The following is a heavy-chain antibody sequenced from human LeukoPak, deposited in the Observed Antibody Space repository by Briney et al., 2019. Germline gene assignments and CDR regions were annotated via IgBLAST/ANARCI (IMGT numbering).Heavy chain of an antibody. Sequence: GRSPRLSRAASGFTLEDYAMQWVRQAPGKGLEGVSGISWNRGSIVYADSVKGRLTISRDNAKNSLYLQMNSLRAEDTALYYCANGLRIPESSSWGQGTLVTVSS. CDR2: ISWNRGSI. V-gene: IGHV3-9*01. CDR1: GFTLEDYA. D-gene: IGHD6-13*01. J-gene: IGHJ4*02. CDR3: ANGLRIPESSS.